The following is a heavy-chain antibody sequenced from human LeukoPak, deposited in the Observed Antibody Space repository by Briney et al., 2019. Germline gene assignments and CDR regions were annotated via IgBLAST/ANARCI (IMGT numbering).Heavy chain of an antibody. J-gene: IGHJ4*02. V-gene: IGHV1-2*02. CDR3: ARGDRSGRYGMFDH. CDR2: MNPNSGVT. Sequence: ASVKVSCKASGYTFISYDMHWVRQAPGQGLEWMGWMNPNSGVTNYAQKFQGRVSMTRDTSISTAYLELSRLRSDDTAVYHCARGDRSGRYGMFDHWGQGTLVTVSS. CDR1: GYTFISYD. D-gene: IGHD6-19*01.